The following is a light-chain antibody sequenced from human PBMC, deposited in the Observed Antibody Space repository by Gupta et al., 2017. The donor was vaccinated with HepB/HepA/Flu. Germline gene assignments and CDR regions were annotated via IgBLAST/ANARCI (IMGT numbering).Light chain of an antibody. Sequence: QSALTQPASVSGSPGHSNTLSCTGTSSDVSWYQQHPGKAPKLMIYDVSKRPARVSYRFSGSKSGNTASLTISELQAEDEADYYCSSYMSTSALAVFGGGTKLTVL. J-gene: IGLJ3*02. V-gene: IGLV2-14*01. CDR2: DVS. CDR1: SSDV. CDR3: SSYMSTSALAV.